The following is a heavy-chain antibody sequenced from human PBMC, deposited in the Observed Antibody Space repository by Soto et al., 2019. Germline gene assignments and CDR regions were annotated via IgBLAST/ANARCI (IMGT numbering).Heavy chain of an antibody. Sequence: SETLSLTCAVSGGSITSSEWWSWVRQPPGKGLEWIGEISRTGSTNYNSTLKSRVTISLDKSNNQFSLKLNSVTAADTAVYYCASRAADRPFWGQGTLVTVSS. D-gene: IGHD6-6*01. CDR3: ASRAADRPF. CDR1: GGSITSSEW. J-gene: IGHJ4*02. V-gene: IGHV4-4*02. CDR2: ISRTGST.